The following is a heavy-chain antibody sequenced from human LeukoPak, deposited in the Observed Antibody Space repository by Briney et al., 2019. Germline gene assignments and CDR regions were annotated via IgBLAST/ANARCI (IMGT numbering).Heavy chain of an antibody. CDR3: ARGVYSYYYGSGSYFSASSEYFQH. Sequence: PGGSLRLSCAASGFTFSSYGMHWVRQAPGKGLEWVAFIRYDGSNKYYADSVKGRFTISRDNSKNTLYLQMNSLRAEDMAVYYCARGVYSYYYGSGSYFSASSEYFQHWGQGTLVTVSS. J-gene: IGHJ1*01. V-gene: IGHV3-30*02. CDR2: IRYDGSNK. D-gene: IGHD3-10*01. CDR1: GFTFSSYG.